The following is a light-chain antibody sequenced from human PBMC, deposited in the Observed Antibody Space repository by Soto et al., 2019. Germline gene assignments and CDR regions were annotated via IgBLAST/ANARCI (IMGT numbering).Light chain of an antibody. CDR3: ASFRSGTILV. CDR2: EVN. CDR1: RSDIGDSNF. J-gene: IGLJ1*01. Sequence: QSVLTQPASVSGSPGQSVTISCTGPRSDIGDSNFISWYQHFPGKAPRLLIYEVNNRPSGVSKRFSGSKAGNTASLTISGPLDDDEADYFCASFRSGTILVFGSGTKVTVL. V-gene: IGLV2-14*01.